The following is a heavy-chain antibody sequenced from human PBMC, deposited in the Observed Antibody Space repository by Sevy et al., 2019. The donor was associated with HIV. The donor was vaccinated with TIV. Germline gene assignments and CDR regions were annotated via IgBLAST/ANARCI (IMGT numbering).Heavy chain of an antibody. CDR2: IRSKAYGGKT. CDR3: TRDDDYGSGSYYKRGYYYYMDV. J-gene: IGHJ6*03. D-gene: IGHD3-10*01. CDR1: GFTFGDYA. Sequence: GGSLRLSCTASGFTFGDYAMSWFRQAPGKGLEWVGFIRSKAYGGKTEYAASVKGRFTISRDDSKSIAYLQMNSLKTEDTAVYYCTRDDDYGSGSYYKRGYYYYMDVWGKGTTVTVSS. V-gene: IGHV3-49*03.